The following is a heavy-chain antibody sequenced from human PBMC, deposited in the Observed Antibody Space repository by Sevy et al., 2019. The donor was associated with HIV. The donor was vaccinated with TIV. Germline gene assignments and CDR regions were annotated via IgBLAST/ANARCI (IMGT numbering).Heavy chain of an antibody. V-gene: IGHV3-23*01. Sequence: GGSPRLSCAASGFTFSSYAMSWVRQAPGKGLEWVSAISGSGGSTYYADSVKGRFTISRDNSKNTLYLQMNSLRAEDTAVYYCAKDGGYGQGYCYYMDVWGKGTTVTVSS. J-gene: IGHJ6*03. CDR1: GFTFSSYA. D-gene: IGHD5-12*01. CDR2: ISGSGGST. CDR3: AKDGGYGQGYCYYMDV.